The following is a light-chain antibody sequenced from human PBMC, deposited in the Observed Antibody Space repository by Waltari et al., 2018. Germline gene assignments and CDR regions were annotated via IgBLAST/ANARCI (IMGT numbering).Light chain of an antibody. CDR2: VNSDGSH. J-gene: IGLJ3*02. V-gene: IGLV4-69*01. CDR3: QTGGHGTWV. Sequence: LGASVKLTCTLSSGHSSNVIAWLQQQPEKGPRYLMKVNSDGSHSKGDEIPDRFSGSSSGAERYLTISSLQSEDEADYYCQTGGHGTWVFGGGTKLTVL. CDR1: SGHSSNV.